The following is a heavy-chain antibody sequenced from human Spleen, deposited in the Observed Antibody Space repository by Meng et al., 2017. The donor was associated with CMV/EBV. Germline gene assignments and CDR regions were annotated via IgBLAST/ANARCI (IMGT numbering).Heavy chain of an antibody. D-gene: IGHD4-17*01. CDR1: CWSFSGYY. V-gene: IGHV4-34*01. Sequence: LSLTCALYCWSFSGYYWSWIRQPPGKGLERIGEINHSGRTNYNPSLKSRVTISVDTSKNQFSLRLTSVTAADTAVYYCARGGTTFDYWGQGTLVTVSS. J-gene: IGHJ4*02. CDR2: INHSGRT. CDR3: ARGGTTFDY.